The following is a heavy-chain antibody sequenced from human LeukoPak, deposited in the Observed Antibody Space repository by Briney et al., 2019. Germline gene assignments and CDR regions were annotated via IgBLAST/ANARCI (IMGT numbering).Heavy chain of an antibody. J-gene: IGHJ4*02. V-gene: IGHV3-49*03. CDR3: TRPQGLYSGSYTAGY. Sequence: PGGSLRLSCTASGFTFGDYATSWFRQAPGKGLAWVGFIRSKAYGGTTEYAASVKGRFTISRDDSKSIAYLQMNSLKTEDTAVYYSTRPQGLYSGSYTAGYWGQGTLVTVSS. CDR1: GFTFGDYA. CDR2: IRSKAYGGTT. D-gene: IGHD1-26*01.